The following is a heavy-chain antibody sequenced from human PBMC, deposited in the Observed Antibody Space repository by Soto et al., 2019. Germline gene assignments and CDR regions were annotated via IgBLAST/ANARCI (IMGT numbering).Heavy chain of an antibody. V-gene: IGHV1-69*13. J-gene: IGHJ4*02. CDR1: GGTFSRSA. Sequence: SVKVSCKASGGTFSRSAISWVRQAPGQRLEWVGGVVSIFATTDYAQKFQGRLTITADESTSTVYMELRSLTSDDTAIYYCARGRSFDWNHYLQQEDWGPGTLVTVSS. CDR2: VVSIFATT. D-gene: IGHD3-9*01. CDR3: ARGRSFDWNHYLQQED.